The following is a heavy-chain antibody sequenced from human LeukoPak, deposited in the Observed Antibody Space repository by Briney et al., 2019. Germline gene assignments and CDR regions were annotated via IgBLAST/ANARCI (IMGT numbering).Heavy chain of an antibody. V-gene: IGHV3-66*01. D-gene: IGHD2-2*02. CDR2: IYSGGST. CDR3: AKDLRPGLYCSSTSCYTQFDY. CDR1: GFTVSSNY. Sequence: GGSLRLSCAASGFTVSSNYMSWVRQAPGKGLEWVSVIYSGGSTYYADSVKGRFTISRDNSKNTLYLQMNSLRAEDTAVYYCAKDLRPGLYCSSTSCYTQFDYWGQGTLVTVSS. J-gene: IGHJ4*02.